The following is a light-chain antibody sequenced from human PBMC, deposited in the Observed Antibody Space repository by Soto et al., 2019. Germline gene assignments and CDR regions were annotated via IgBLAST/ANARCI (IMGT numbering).Light chain of an antibody. CDR1: QGISNY. V-gene: IGKV1-16*01. Sequence: IQLTQSPSSLSASVGDRVTITCRASQGISNYLAWYLQKPGKAPKLLIYAASSLQSGVPSRFSGSGSGTEFTLTISSLQPDDFATYYCQQYNSYPWTFGQGTKVDIK. J-gene: IGKJ1*01. CDR2: AAS. CDR3: QQYNSYPWT.